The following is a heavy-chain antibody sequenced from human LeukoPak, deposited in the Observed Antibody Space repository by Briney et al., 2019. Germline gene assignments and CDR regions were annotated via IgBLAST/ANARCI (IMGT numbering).Heavy chain of an antibody. CDR2: IYTSGST. CDR1: GGSISSYY. Sequence: SETLSLTCTVSGGSISSYYWSWIRQPPGKGLEWIGYIYTSGSTNYNPSLKSRVTISVDTSKDQFSLKLSSVTAADTAVYYCARQYSSSASFDYWGQGTLATVSS. CDR3: ARQYSSSASFDY. D-gene: IGHD6-6*01. J-gene: IGHJ4*02. V-gene: IGHV4-4*09.